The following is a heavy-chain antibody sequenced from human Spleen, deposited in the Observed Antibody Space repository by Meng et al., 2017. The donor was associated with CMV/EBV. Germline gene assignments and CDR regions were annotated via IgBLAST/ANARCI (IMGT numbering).Heavy chain of an antibody. D-gene: IGHD2-2*01. CDR1: GFTFSSYG. J-gene: IGHJ3*02. CDR3: ARVVVPAVIDAFDI. V-gene: IGHV3-30*02. CDR2: IRYDGSNK. Sequence: GESLKISCAASGFTFSSYGMHWVRQAPGKGLEWVAFIRYDGSNKYYADSVKGRFTISRDNSKNTLYLQMNSLRAEDTAVYYCARVVVPAVIDAFDIWGQGTMVTVSS.